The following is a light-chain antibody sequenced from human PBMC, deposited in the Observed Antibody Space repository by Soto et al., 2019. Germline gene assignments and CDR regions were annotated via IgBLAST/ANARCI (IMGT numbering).Light chain of an antibody. Sequence: QSALTQPRSVSGSPGQSVTISCTGTSSDVGGYNYVSWYQQQPGKAPKLMIHDVSRRPSGVPDRFSGSKSGNTASLTISGLQAEDEADYYCCSYAGSYTSGPYVFGTGTKLTVL. CDR3: CSYAGSYTSGPYV. CDR1: SSDVGGYNY. J-gene: IGLJ1*01. CDR2: DVS. V-gene: IGLV2-11*01.